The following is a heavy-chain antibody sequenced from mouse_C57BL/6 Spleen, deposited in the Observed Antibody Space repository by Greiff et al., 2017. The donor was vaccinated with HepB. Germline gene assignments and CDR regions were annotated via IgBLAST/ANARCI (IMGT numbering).Heavy chain of an antibody. Sequence: QVQLQQSGAELVKPGASVKISCKASGYAFSSYWMNWVKQRPGKGLEWIGQIYPGDGDTNYNGKFKGKATLTADKSSSTAYMQLSSLTSEDSAVYFCARSGYSNYGYFDYWGQGTTLTVSS. D-gene: IGHD2-5*01. CDR1: GYAFSSYW. CDR3: ARSGYSNYGYFDY. V-gene: IGHV1-80*01. CDR2: IYPGDGDT. J-gene: IGHJ2*01.